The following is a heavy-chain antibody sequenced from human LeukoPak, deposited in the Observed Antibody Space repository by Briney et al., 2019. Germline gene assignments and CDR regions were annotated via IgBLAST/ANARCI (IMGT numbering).Heavy chain of an antibody. D-gene: IGHD3-10*01. CDR1: GFTFSSYE. J-gene: IGHJ6*03. CDR3: AREGTGSYQNYYYYYYYMDV. CDR2: ISGSGRTI. Sequence: PGGSLRLSCAASGFTFSSYEMNWVRQAPGKGLEWVSYISGSGRTIYYANSVKGRFTISRDNAKNSLYLQMNSLRADDTAVYYCAREGTGSYQNYYYYYYYMDVWGKGTTVTISS. V-gene: IGHV3-48*03.